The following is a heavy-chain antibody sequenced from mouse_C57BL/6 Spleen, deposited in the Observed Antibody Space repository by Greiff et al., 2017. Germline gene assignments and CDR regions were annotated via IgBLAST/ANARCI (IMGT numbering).Heavy chain of an antibody. CDR1: GYTFTSYW. CDR2: IYPGSGST. CDR3: ARRGISGYDYAWYFEV. D-gene: IGHD2-4*01. Sequence: QVQLQQPGAELVKPGASVKMSCKASGYTFTSYWITWVKQRPGQGLEWIGDIYPGSGSTNYNEKFKSKATLTVDTSSSTAYMQLSSLTSEDSAVYYGARRGISGYDYAWYFEVWGTGTTVTVSS. V-gene: IGHV1-55*01. J-gene: IGHJ1*03.